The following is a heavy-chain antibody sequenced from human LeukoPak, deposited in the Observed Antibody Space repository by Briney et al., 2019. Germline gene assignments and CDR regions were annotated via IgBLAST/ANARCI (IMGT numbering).Heavy chain of an antibody. D-gene: IGHD5-24*01. V-gene: IGHV3-30*04. J-gene: IGHJ4*02. CDR2: ISSDGSNK. CDR3: VRDGPNGYNDLDS. Sequence: GRSLRLSCAASGFAFSSYSMHWVRQAPGKGLGSVAVISSDGSNKYYADSMKGRFTISRDNSENTLYLEMNSLRAEDTAVYYCVRDGPNGYNDLDSWGQGTLVIVSS. CDR1: GFAFSSYS.